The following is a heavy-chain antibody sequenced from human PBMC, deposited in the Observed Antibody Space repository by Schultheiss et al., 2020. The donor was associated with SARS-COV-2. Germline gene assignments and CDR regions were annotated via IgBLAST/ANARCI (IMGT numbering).Heavy chain of an antibody. V-gene: IGHV4-4*07. CDR1: GDSVKSYY. Sequence: SETLSLTCTVSGDSVKSYYWSWIRQPAGKGLEWIGRIYTSGSTNYNPSLKSRVTISADTSNNKYSLKLSAVTAADTAVYYCARLEGATILRFEPWGQGTLVTVSS. CDR3: ARLEGATILRFEP. J-gene: IGHJ5*02. D-gene: IGHD5-12*01. CDR2: IYTSGST.